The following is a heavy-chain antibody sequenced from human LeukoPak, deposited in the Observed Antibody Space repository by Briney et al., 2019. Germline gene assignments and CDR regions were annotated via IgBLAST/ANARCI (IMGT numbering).Heavy chain of an antibody. Sequence: GRSLRLSCAASGFTFNNYGMYWVRQSPGKGLEWVALVSDDGSNEYYADSVKGRFTISRDNSKNTLYLQMNSLRAEDTAAYYCAKELFNTWYYFDYWGQGTLVTVSS. CDR2: VSDDGSNE. V-gene: IGHV3-30*18. D-gene: IGHD2-21*01. J-gene: IGHJ4*02. CDR3: AKELFNTWYYFDY. CDR1: GFTFNNYG.